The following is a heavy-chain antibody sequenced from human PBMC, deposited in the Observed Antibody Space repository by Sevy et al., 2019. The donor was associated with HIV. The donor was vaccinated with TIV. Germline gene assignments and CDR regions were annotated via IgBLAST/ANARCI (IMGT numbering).Heavy chain of an antibody. D-gene: IGHD2-15*01. CDR1: GFTFGDYA. CDR2: IKSKTYGGTT. V-gene: IGHV3-49*03. J-gene: IGHJ4*02. CDR3: TRDLYGGCWFDFDY. Sequence: GGSLRLSCIASGFTFGDYAMSWFRQAPGKGLEWVGFIKSKTYGGTTEYAPSVKGRFIISRDDSKNIADLQMNSLKTEDTAVYYCTRDLYGGCWFDFDYWGQGTLVTVSS.